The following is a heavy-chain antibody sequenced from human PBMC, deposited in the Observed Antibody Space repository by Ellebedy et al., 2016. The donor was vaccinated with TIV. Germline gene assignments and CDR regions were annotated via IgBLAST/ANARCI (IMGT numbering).Heavy chain of an antibody. J-gene: IGHJ2*01. D-gene: IGHD6-19*01. Sequence: SETLSLTXTVSGGSISSSSYYWGWIRQPPGKGLEWIGSIYYSGSTYYNPSLKSRVTISVDTSKNQFSLKLSSVTAADTAVYYCARGRSGWYFDLWGRGTLVTVSS. CDR1: GGSISSSSYY. CDR3: ARGRSGWYFDL. CDR2: IYYSGST. V-gene: IGHV4-39*07.